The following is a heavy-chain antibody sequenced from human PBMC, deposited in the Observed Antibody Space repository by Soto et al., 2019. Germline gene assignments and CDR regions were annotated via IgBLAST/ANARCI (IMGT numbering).Heavy chain of an antibody. CDR2: VSCRGDI. V-gene: IGHV3-21*01. CDR1: GFMFSSYT. CDR3: ARRCSSASCYYY. J-gene: IGHJ4*02. D-gene: IGHD2-2*01. Sequence: GGSLRLSCTASGFMFSSYTMNWVSQAPGKGLEWVASVSCRGDIYYADSLEGRFTISRDDAKNSLYLQMNSLRAEDTAVYYCARRCSSASCYYYWGQGTLVTVSS.